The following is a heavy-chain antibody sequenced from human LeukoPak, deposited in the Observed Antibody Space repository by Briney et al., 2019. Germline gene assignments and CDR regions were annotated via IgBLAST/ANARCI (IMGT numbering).Heavy chain of an antibody. CDR2: ISYDGAYK. J-gene: IGHJ4*02. CDR3: VAEAGPKRFQY. V-gene: IGHV3-30*09. Sequence: GGSLRLSCAASGFSFSSHGMHWVRQAPGKGLEWVAIISYDGAYKCYIDSVKDRFAISRDNFKNTVYLQMNSLRADDTAIYYCVAEAGPKRFQYWGQGIRVTVSS. D-gene: IGHD5-24*01. CDR1: GFSFSSHG.